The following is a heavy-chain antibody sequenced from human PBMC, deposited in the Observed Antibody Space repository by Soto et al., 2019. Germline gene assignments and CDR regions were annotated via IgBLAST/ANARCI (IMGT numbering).Heavy chain of an antibody. J-gene: IGHJ6*02. CDR3: AHRRYRRSWYMGRGMEV. Sequence: QITLKESGPTLVKPTQTLTLTCTFSGFSLSTSGVGVGWIRQPPGKALEWLALIYWDDDKRYSPSLKGRLTINKETSKNQVVLTMTNMEPVETATYYWAHRRYRRSWYMGRGMEVWGQGTTVTVSS. CDR2: IYWDDDK. V-gene: IGHV2-5*02. CDR1: GFSLSTSGVG. D-gene: IGHD6-13*01.